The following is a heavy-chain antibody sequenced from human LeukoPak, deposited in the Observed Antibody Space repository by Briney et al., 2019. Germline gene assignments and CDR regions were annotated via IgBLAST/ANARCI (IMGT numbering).Heavy chain of an antibody. D-gene: IGHD3-22*01. CDR1: GFTVSSNY. Sequence: GGSLRLSCAASGFTVSSNYMSWVRQAPGKGLEWVSVIYSGGRTYYADSVKGRFTISRDNSQSTLYLQMNSLRAEDTAVYYCARARNNYDSSGFSALDYWGQGTLVTVSS. CDR3: ARARNNYDSSGFSALDY. CDR2: IYSGGRT. J-gene: IGHJ4*02. V-gene: IGHV3-66*01.